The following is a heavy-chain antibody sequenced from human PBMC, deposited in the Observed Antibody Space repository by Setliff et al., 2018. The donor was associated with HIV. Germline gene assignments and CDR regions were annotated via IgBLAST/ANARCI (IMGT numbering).Heavy chain of an antibody. Sequence: PSETLSLTCNISGVSIPTNYWNWIRQPAGKGLEWIGRIYTTGGTNYNPALKSRVTMSIDTSKNQISLKVNSVTAADTATYYCARSNPGITAGLLAYWGPGTLVTVSS. CDR3: ARSNPGITAGLLAY. CDR1: GVSIPTNY. CDR2: IYTTGGT. V-gene: IGHV4-4*07. J-gene: IGHJ4*02. D-gene: IGHD6-13*01.